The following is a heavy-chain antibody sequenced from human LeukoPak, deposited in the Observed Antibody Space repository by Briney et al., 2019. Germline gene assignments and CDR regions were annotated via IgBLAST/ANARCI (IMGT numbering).Heavy chain of an antibody. Sequence: SETLSFTCTVSGGSISSYYWSWIRQPPGKGLEWIGYIYYSGSTNYNPSLKSRVTISVDTSKNQFSLKLSSVTAADTAVYYCARDLEYSSGLGIWGQGTMVTVSS. D-gene: IGHD6-19*01. CDR3: ARDLEYSSGLGI. CDR2: IYYSGST. V-gene: IGHV4-59*01. J-gene: IGHJ3*02. CDR1: GGSISSYY.